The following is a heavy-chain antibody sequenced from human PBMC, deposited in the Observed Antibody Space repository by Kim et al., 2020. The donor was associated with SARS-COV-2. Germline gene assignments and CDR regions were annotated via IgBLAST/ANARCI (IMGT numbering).Heavy chain of an antibody. CDR2: IKHSGRT. Sequence: SETLSLTCTVYGGSFSGYYWSWIRQPPGKGLEWIGEIKHSGRTNYNPSLKSRVTISVNTSKNQFSLKLTSVPAADTAVYYCSRRLANTPVSGRHDGDLW. J-gene: IGHJ2*01. V-gene: IGHV4-34*01. D-gene: IGHD3-10*01. CDR3: SRRLANTPVSGRHDGDL. CDR1: GGSFSGYY.